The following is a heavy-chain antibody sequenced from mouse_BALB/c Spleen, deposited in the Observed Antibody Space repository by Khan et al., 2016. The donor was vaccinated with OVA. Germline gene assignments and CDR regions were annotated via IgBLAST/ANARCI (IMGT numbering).Heavy chain of an antibody. CDR2: INPNNDDT. Sequence: MQLEESGPELVKPGASVKISCKASGYTFTDYNMDWVKQSHGESLEWIGDINPNNDDTFYNQKFKGKATLTVDKSSSTAFMELRSLTSEDSAVYFCARTGYGSLGYWGQGTTLTVSS. CDR3: ARTGYGSLGY. J-gene: IGHJ2*01. V-gene: IGHV1-18*01. CDR1: GYTFTDYN. D-gene: IGHD1-1*01.